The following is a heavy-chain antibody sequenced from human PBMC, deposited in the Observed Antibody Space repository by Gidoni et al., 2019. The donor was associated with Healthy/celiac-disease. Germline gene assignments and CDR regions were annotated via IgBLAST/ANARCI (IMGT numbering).Heavy chain of an antibody. Sequence: QLQLQESGPGLVKPSETLSLTCTVSGGSISSSSYYWGWIRQPPGKGLEWIGSIYYSGSTYYNPSLKSRVTISVDTSKNQFSLKLSSVTAADTAVYYCARGTGIAVAGTGGYWGQGTLVTVSS. CDR3: ARGTGIAVAGTGGY. CDR1: GGSISSSSYY. V-gene: IGHV4-39*01. CDR2: IYYSGST. D-gene: IGHD6-19*01. J-gene: IGHJ4*02.